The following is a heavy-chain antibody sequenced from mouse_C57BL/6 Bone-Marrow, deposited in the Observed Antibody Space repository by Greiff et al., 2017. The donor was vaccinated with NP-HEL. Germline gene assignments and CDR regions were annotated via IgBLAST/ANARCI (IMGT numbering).Heavy chain of an antibody. J-gene: IGHJ1*03. Sequence: EVQLQQSGAELVRPGASVKLSCTASGFNIKDYYMHWVKQRPEQGLEWIGRIDPEDGDTEYAPKFQGKATMTADTSSNTAYLQLSSLTSEDTAVYYCTVYYYGSIYSYWYFDVWGTGTTVTVSS. CDR2: IDPEDGDT. CDR1: GFNIKDYY. V-gene: IGHV14-1*01. CDR3: TVYYYGSIYSYWYFDV. D-gene: IGHD1-1*01.